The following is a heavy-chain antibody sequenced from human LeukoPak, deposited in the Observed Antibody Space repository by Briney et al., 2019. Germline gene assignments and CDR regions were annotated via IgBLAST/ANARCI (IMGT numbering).Heavy chain of an antibody. V-gene: IGHV3-23*01. CDR2: ISGSGGST. J-gene: IGHJ4*02. D-gene: IGHD2-15*01. CDR1: GFTVSSSY. Sequence: GGSLRLSCAASGFTVSSSYMSWVRQAPGKRLEWISGISGSGGSTFYADSVKGRFTISRDNSKNTLYLQMNSLRDEDTAVHYCARGSLGYCAGPSCYPFDFWGQGTLVTVSS. CDR3: ARGSLGYCAGPSCYPFDF.